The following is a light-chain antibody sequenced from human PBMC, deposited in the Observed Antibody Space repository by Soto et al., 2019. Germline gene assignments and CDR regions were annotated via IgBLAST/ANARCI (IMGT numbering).Light chain of an antibody. J-gene: IGKJ1*01. CDR2: GAS. V-gene: IGKV3-15*01. CDR3: QQYNNWPGWT. CDR1: QSVGSY. Sequence: EIVMTQSPATLSVSPGERATLSCRASQSVGSYLAWYQQKPGQAPRLLIYGASTRATGISARFSGSGSGTEFTLTISSLQSEDFAVYYCQQYNNWPGWTFGQGTKVEIK.